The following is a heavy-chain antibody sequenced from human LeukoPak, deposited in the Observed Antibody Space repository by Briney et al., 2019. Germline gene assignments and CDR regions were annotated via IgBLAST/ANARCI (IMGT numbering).Heavy chain of an antibody. CDR2: IKQDGSDT. J-gene: IGHJ4*02. D-gene: IGHD6-13*01. CDR1: GFTFSNYW. Sequence: GGSLRLSCTASGFTFSNYWMGWVRQAPRKGLEWVATIKQDGSDTYYADSVKGRFTISRDNAKNSLYLQMNSLRAEDTAMYYCARTWGVYSSSWYHQFDNWGQGTLVTVSS. CDR3: ARTWGVYSSSWYHQFDN. V-gene: IGHV3-7*01.